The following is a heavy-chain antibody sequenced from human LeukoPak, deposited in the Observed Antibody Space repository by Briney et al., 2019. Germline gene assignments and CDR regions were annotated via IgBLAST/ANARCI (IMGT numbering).Heavy chain of an antibody. V-gene: IGHV3-23*01. CDR2: ISGSGGST. CDR1: GFTFSSYA. Sequence: GGSLRLSCAASGFTFSSYAMSWVRQAPGKGLEWVSAISGSGGSTYYADSVKGRFTISRDNSKNTLYLQMNSLRAGDTAVYYCAKDHASMVRGVIMSLWDYWGQGTLVTVSS. D-gene: IGHD3-10*01. CDR3: AKDHASMVRGVIMSLWDY. J-gene: IGHJ4*02.